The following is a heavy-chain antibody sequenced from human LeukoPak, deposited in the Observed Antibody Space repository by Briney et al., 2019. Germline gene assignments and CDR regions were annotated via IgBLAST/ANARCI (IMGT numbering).Heavy chain of an antibody. Sequence: ASVKVSCKASGYTFTGYYMHWVRQAPGQGLEWMGWINPNSGGTNYAQKFQGRVTMTRDTSISTAYMELSRLRSDDTVVYYCARAQTVVTSPKYWYFDLWGRGTLVTVSS. CDR1: GYTFTGYY. V-gene: IGHV1-2*02. CDR3: ARAQTVVTSPKYWYFDL. CDR2: INPNSGGT. D-gene: IGHD4-23*01. J-gene: IGHJ2*01.